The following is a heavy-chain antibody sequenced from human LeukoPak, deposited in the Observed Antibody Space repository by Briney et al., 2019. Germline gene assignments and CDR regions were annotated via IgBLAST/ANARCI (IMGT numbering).Heavy chain of an antibody. CDR3: AKAHFYCSSTSCYVFDY. D-gene: IGHD2-2*01. CDR1: GFTFSSYG. CDR2: ISYDGSNK. V-gene: IGHV3-30*18. Sequence: GGSLRLSCAASGFTFSSYGMHWVRQAPGKGLEWVAVISYDGSNKYYADSVKGRFTISRVNSKNTLYLQMNSLRAEDTAVYYCAKAHFYCSSTSCYVFDYWGQGTLVAVSA. J-gene: IGHJ4*02.